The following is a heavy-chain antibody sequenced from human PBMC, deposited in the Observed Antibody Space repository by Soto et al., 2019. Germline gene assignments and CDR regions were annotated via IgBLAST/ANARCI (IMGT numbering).Heavy chain of an antibody. D-gene: IGHD4-17*01. CDR2: ISTTSTPI. Sequence: EVQLVESGGDLVQPGGSLRLSCAASGFTFSSYSVNGVRQAPVKGLEWVSFISTTSTPIYYPDSVKGRFTISRDNVKNSLYLQMNSLRAEDTAVYYCARYDYGNYGGAFDIWGQGTVVTVSS. J-gene: IGHJ3*02. CDR3: ARYDYGNYGGAFDI. V-gene: IGHV3-48*01. CDR1: GFTFSSYS.